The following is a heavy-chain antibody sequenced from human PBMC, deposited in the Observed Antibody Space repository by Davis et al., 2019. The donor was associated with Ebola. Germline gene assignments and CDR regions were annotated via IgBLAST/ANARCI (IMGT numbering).Heavy chain of an antibody. J-gene: IGHJ4*02. CDR1: GVTFRNYV. CDR2: IRSKANSYAT. Sequence: GESLKISCAVSGVTFRNYVMSWVRQASGKGLEWVGRIRSKANSYATAYAASVKGRFTISRDDSKNTAYLQMNSLKTEDTAVYYCTRGFAIVGATPVDYWGQGTLVTVSS. D-gene: IGHD1-26*01. V-gene: IGHV3-73*01. CDR3: TRGFAIVGATPVDY.